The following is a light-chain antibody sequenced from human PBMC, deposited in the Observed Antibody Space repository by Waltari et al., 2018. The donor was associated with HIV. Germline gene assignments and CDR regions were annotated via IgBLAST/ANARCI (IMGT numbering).Light chain of an antibody. J-gene: IGLJ1*01. CDR3: SSYTSRDTFV. Sequence: QSALTQPAAVSGSPGQSITISCTGARADVGTYNYASWYQQLPGKAPKLIISEFSNRPSGLSNRFSGSKSGNTASLTISGLQAEDEGYYYCSSYTSRDTFVFGTGTEVTVL. V-gene: IGLV2-14*01. CDR2: EFS. CDR1: RADVGTYNY.